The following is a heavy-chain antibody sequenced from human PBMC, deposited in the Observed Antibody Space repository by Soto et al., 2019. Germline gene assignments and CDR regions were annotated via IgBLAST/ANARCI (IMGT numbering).Heavy chain of an antibody. V-gene: IGHV3-30*18. Sequence: QVQLVESGGGVVQPGRSLRLSCAASGFTFSSYGMNWVRQAPGRGLDWVAVISYDGSNNYYADSVKGRFTISRDNSKDTLYMQMNSVRDEDTAVYYCGKEARTPAGIGEYYHCYGMDVWGQGRTFTVSS. CDR1: GFTFSSYG. D-gene: IGHD2-2*01. CDR2: ISYDGSNN. J-gene: IGHJ6*02. CDR3: GKEARTPAGIGEYYHCYGMDV.